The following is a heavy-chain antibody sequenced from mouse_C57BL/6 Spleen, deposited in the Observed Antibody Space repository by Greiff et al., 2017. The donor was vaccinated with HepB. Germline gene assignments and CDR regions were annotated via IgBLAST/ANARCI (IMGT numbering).Heavy chain of an antibody. J-gene: IGHJ1*03. D-gene: IGHD1-1*01. CDR3: ARWGYGRGYFDV. Sequence: EVKVVESGGGLVKPGGSLKLSCAASGFTFSDYGMHWVRQAPEKGLEWVAYISSGSSTIYYADTVKGRFTISRDNAKNTLFLQMTSLRSEDTAMYYCARWGYGRGYFDVWGTGTTVTVSS. CDR2: ISSGSSTI. CDR1: GFTFSDYG. V-gene: IGHV5-17*01.